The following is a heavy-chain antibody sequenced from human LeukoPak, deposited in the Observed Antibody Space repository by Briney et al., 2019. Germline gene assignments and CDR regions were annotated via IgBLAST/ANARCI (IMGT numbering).Heavy chain of an antibody. CDR1: GGSISSYY. Sequence: PSETLSLTCTVSGGSISSYYWSWIRQPPGKGLEWIGYIYYSGSTNYNPSLKSRVTISVDTSKNQFSLKLSSVTAADTAVYYCASGGLVGAFPSDAFDIWGQGTMVTVSS. D-gene: IGHD1-26*01. V-gene: IGHV4-59*12. CDR3: ASGGLVGAFPSDAFDI. J-gene: IGHJ3*02. CDR2: IYYSGST.